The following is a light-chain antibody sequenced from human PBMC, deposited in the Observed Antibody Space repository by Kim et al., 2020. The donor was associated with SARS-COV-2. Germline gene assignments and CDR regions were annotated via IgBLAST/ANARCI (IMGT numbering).Light chain of an antibody. J-gene: IGLJ3*02. CDR2: RDS. CDR1: KIGRKN. V-gene: IGLV3-9*01. Sequence: AQGQTSRSSCGGTKIGRKNVHWYQQTPGEAPVLVIYRDSNRPSRIPERFSGSNSGNAATLTISRAQAGDEADYYCQVCDSSTAWVFGGGTQLTVL. CDR3: QVCDSSTAWV.